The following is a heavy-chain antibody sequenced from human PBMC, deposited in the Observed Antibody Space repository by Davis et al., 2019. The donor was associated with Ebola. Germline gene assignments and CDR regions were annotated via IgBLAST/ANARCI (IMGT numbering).Heavy chain of an antibody. J-gene: IGHJ3*02. D-gene: IGHD6-19*01. Sequence: ASVKVSCKASGGTFSSYAISWVRQAPGQGLEWMGWISIYNGNTNYAQKLQGRVTMTTDTSTSTAYMELRSLRSDDTAVYYCARQGGWQWLTDAFDIWGQGTMVTVSS. CDR3: ARQGGWQWLTDAFDI. V-gene: IGHV1-18*01. CDR1: GGTFSSYA. CDR2: ISIYNGNT.